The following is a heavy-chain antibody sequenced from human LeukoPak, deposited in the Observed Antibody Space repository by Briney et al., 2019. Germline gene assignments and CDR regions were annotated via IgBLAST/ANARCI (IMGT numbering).Heavy chain of an antibody. D-gene: IGHD6-13*01. CDR2: ISSSSSYT. CDR3: ARGYSSSWYPKNWFDP. Sequence: GGSLRLSCAASGFTFSDYYMSWIRQAPGKGLEWVSYISSSSSYTNYADSVKGLFTISRDNAKNSLYLQMNSLRAEDTAVYYCARGYSSSWYPKNWFDPWGQGTLVTVSS. V-gene: IGHV3-11*06. CDR1: GFTFSDYY. J-gene: IGHJ5*02.